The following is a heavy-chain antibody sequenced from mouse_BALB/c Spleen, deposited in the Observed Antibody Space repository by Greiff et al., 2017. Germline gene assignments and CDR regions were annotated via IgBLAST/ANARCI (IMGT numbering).Heavy chain of an antibody. CDR1: GYTFTDYW. J-gene: IGHJ4*01. CDR3: ARRLRHAMDY. D-gene: IGHD2-2*01. Sequence: VQLQQPGAELVMPGASVKMSCKASGYTFTDYWMHWVKQRPGQGLEWIGAIDTSDSYTSYNQKFKGKATLTVDESSSTAYMQLSSLTSEDSAVYYCARRLRHAMDYWGQGTSVTVSS. CDR2: IDTSDSYT. V-gene: IGHV1-69*01.